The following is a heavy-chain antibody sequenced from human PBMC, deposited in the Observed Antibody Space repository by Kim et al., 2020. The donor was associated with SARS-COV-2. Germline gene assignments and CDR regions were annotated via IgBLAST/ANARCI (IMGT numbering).Heavy chain of an antibody. CDR1: GFSFTTNW. CDR2: IKEDGSEK. Sequence: GGSLRLSCVASGFSFTTNWMSWVRQAPGNGLEWVAKIKEDGSEKYYVESVEGRFTISRDNAKNSLFLQMNSLSAEDTAVYYCARDRKYSLDYWGQGTLVTVSS. J-gene: IGHJ4*02. V-gene: IGHV3-7*01. CDR3: ARDRKYSLDY. D-gene: IGHD2-15*01.